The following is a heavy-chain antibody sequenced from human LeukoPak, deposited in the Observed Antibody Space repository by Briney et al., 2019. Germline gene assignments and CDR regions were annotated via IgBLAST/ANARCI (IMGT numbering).Heavy chain of an antibody. CDR2: MYHSGST. CDR1: GGSISNDKW. D-gene: IGHD2-2*01. CDR3: ATGTSWYYYY. J-gene: IGHJ4*02. V-gene: IGHV4-4*02. Sequence: PSGTLSLTCAVSGGSISNDKWWSWVRQSPVKGLEWIGEMYHSGSTNYNPSLKSRVTISVDKSKNQFSLKLISVTAADTAMYYCATGTSWYYYYWGQGNLVTVSS.